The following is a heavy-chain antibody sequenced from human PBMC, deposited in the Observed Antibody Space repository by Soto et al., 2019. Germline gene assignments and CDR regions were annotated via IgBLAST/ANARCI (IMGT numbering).Heavy chain of an antibody. CDR2: IKSKNDGGTI. CDR3: TTSRRNSYGMDV. J-gene: IGHJ6*02. CDR1: GFTFSRAW. V-gene: IGHV3-15*01. Sequence: PGGFLRLSCAASGFTFSRAWMSWVRQASGKGLEWVGRIKSKNDGGTIDYAAPVKGRFAISRDDSKDTLFLQMNSLKTEDTAVYYCTTSRRNSYGMDVWGQGTTVTVSS.